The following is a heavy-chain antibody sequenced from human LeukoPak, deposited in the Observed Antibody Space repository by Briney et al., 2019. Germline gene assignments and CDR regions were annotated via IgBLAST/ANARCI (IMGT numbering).Heavy chain of an antibody. CDR3: ARDTRDSSGYRPDY. CDR2: ISYDGSNK. CDR1: GFTFSSYA. Sequence: GGSLRLSCAASGFTFSSYAMHWVRQAPGKGLEWVAVISYDGSNKYYAESVKGRFTISRDNSKNRLYLQMNSLRAEDTAVYYCARDTRDSSGYRPDYWGQGTLVTVSS. D-gene: IGHD3-22*01. V-gene: IGHV3-30-3*01. J-gene: IGHJ4*02.